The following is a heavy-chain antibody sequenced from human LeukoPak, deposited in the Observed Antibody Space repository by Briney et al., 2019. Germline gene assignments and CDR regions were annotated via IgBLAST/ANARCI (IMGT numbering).Heavy chain of an antibody. Sequence: ASVKVSCKPSGYSFTNYVINWVRPATGQGLEGVGWINLTNGYTGYAQKFQGTVTLTSDTSTSTVYMELSILRSVEPALVYRSRVAVSSVLWGEGTLVRVSS. D-gene: IGHD5/OR15-5a*01. CDR3: SRVAVSSVL. CDR2: INLTNGYT. J-gene: IGHJ4*02. CDR1: GYSFTNYV. V-gene: IGHV1-8*03.